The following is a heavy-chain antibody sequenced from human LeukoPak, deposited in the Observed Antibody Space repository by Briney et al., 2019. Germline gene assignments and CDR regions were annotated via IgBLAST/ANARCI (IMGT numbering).Heavy chain of an antibody. D-gene: IGHD1-26*01. V-gene: IGHV4-39*01. CDR1: GGSISSSSYY. J-gene: IGHJ3*02. CDR3: ATSRYSGSYLSLAFDI. CDR2: IYYSGST. Sequence: SETLSLTCTVSGGSISSSSYYWGWIRQPPGKGLEWIGSIYYSGSTYYNPSLKSRVTISVDTSKNQFSLKLSSVTAADTAVYYCATSRYSGSYLSLAFDIWGQGTMVTVSS.